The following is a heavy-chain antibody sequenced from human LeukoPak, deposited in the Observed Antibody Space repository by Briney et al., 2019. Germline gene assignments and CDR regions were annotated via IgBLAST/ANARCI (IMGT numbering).Heavy chain of an antibody. Sequence: SETLSFTCSVSGGSISGYYWSWIRQPTGQGLEWIGYIYYSGSTNYNPSLKSRVIISRDTSKNQFSLNLSSVTAADTAVYYCARGYTDGWLIGYWGQGTLVTVSS. CDR2: IYYSGST. V-gene: IGHV4-59*08. CDR1: GGSISGYY. D-gene: IGHD6-19*01. J-gene: IGHJ4*02. CDR3: ARGYTDGWLIGY.